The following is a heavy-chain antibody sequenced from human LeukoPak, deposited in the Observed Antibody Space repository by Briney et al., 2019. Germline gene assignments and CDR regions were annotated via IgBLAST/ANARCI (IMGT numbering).Heavy chain of an antibody. CDR1: GFTFSSYA. CDR2: ISYDGSNK. Sequence: PGRSLRLSCAASGFTFSSYAMHWVRQAPGKGLEWVAVISYDGSNKYYADSVKGRFTIFRDNSKNTLYLQMNSLRAEDTAVYYCAKDRLIYGDYEWIYFGYWGQGTLVTVSS. J-gene: IGHJ4*02. CDR3: AKDRLIYGDYEWIYFGY. V-gene: IGHV3-30-3*01. D-gene: IGHD4-17*01.